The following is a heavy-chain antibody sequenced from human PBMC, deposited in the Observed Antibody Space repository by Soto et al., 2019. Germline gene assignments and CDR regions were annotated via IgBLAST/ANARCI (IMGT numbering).Heavy chain of an antibody. CDR1: GSTFSSFA. CDR3: VGYYYNTRGYYYDY. CDR2: IIPIFDTA. V-gene: IGHV1-69*13. D-gene: IGHD3-22*01. J-gene: IGHJ4*02. Sequence: GASVKVSCNASGSTFSSFAISWVRQAPGQGLEWMARIIPIFDTANYAQKFQGRVTITADESTSTAYMELSSLRSEDTAVYYCVGYYYNTRGYYYDYWGQGTLVTVSS.